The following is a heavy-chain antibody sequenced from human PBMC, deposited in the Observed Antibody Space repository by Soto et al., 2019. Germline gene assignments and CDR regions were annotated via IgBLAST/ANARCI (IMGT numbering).Heavy chain of an antibody. CDR2: ISGSGGST. D-gene: IGHD3-3*01. CDR1: GFTFSSYA. J-gene: IGHJ4*02. V-gene: IGHV3-23*01. Sequence: GGSLRLSCAASGFTFSSYAMSWVRQAPGKGLEWVSAISGSGGSTYYADSVKGRFTISRDNSKNTLYLQMNSLRAEDTAVYYCADSYDFWSGYYTAPFHYWGQGTLVTVSS. CDR3: ADSYDFWSGYYTAPFHY.